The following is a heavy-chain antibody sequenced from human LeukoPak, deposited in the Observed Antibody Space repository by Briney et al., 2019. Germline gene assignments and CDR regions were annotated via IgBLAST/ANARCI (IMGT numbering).Heavy chain of an antibody. D-gene: IGHD1-26*01. J-gene: IGHJ3*02. CDR1: GGSISSYY. V-gene: IGHV4-59*08. CDR3: ARHKLGSPFDAFDI. Sequence: PSETLSLTCTVSGGSISSYYWSWIRQPPGKGLEWIGYIYYSGSTNYNPSLMSRVTISVDMSKNQLSLKLSSVTAADTAVYHCARHKLGSPFDAFDIWGQGTMVTVSS. CDR2: IYYSGST.